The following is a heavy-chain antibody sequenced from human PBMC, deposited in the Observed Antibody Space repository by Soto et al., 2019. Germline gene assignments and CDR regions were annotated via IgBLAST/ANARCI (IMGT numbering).Heavy chain of an antibody. D-gene: IGHD3-22*01. CDR2: ISYDGSNK. CDR1: GFTFSSYG. Sequence: GGSLRLSCAASGFTFSSYGMHWVRQAPGKGLEWVAVISYDGSNKYYADSVKGRFTISRDNSKNTLYLQMNSLRAEDTAVYYCAKDRGYYYDSSGYYSWYSGAFDIWGQGTMVTVSS. J-gene: IGHJ3*02. V-gene: IGHV3-30*18. CDR3: AKDRGYYYDSSGYYSWYSGAFDI.